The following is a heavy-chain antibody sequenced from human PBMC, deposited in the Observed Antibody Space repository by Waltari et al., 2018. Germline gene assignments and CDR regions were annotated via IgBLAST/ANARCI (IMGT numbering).Heavy chain of an antibody. Sequence: QVQLVESGGGVVQPGRSLRLSCAASGFTFSSYAMHWVRQAPGKGLEWVAVISYDGSNKYYADSVKGRFTISRDNSKNTLYLQMNSLRAEDTAVYYCARDGGGAVAGGVDYWGQGTLVTVSS. V-gene: IGHV3-30-3*01. J-gene: IGHJ4*02. CDR3: ARDGGGAVAGGVDY. D-gene: IGHD6-19*01. CDR1: GFTFSSYA. CDR2: ISYDGSNK.